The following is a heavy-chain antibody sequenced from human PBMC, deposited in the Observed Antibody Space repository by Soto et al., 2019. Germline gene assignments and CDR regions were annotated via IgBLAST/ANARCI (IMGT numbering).Heavy chain of an antibody. Sequence: PGGSLRLSCVDSVFTVKSNYVSWVRQAPGKGLEWVSSISSTTNYIYYADSMKGRFTVSRDNAKNSVYLEMNSLSAEDTALYYCARESEDLTSNFDYCGQRTAGTVS. CDR1: VFTVKSNY. CDR3: ARESEDLTSNFDY. CDR2: ISSTTNYI. J-gene: IGHJ4*02. V-gene: IGHV3-21*01.